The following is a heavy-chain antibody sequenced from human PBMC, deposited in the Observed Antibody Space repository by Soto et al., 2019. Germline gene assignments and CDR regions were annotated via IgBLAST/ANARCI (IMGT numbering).Heavy chain of an antibody. CDR3: ARGQGCISTSCYLNYYYYYGMDV. J-gene: IGHJ6*02. Sequence: ASVKVSCKASGYTFTSYYMHWVRQAPGQGLEWMGIINPSGGSTSYAQKFQGRVTMTRDTSTSTVYMELSSLRSEDTAVYYCARGQGCISTSCYLNYYYYYGMDVWGQGTTVTVSS. D-gene: IGHD2-2*01. V-gene: IGHV1-46*01. CDR1: GYTFTSYY. CDR2: INPSGGST.